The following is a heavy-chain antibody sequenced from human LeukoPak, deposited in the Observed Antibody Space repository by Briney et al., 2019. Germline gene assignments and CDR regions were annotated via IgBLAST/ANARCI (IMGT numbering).Heavy chain of an antibody. V-gene: IGHV5-51*01. CDR2: IHPGDSET. CDR3: ARRLGATQPYFDF. Sequence: GESLKISCKGSGHSFTSYWIGWVRQMPGKGLECMGIIHPGDSETRYSPSFQGQVTISADKSISTAYLQWSGLKASDTAMYYCARRLGATQPYFDFWGQGALVTVSS. D-gene: IGHD1-26*01. J-gene: IGHJ4*02. CDR1: GHSFTSYW.